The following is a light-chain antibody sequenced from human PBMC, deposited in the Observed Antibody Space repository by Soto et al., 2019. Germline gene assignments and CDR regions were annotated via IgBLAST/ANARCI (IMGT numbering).Light chain of an antibody. CDR1: QSVSSN. CDR3: QQYNNWPRAT. J-gene: IGKJ5*01. CDR2: GAS. V-gene: IGKV3-15*01. Sequence: EIVMTQSPATLSVSPGERATLSCGASQSVSSNLAWYQQKPCQAPRLLIYGASTRATGIPARFSGSGSGTEFTLTISSLQSEDFAVYYCQQYNNWPRATFGQGTRLEIK.